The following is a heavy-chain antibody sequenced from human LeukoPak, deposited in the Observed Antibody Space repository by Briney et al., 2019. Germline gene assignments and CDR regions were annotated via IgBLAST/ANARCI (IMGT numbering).Heavy chain of an antibody. CDR3: ARVDCSTSYYGFDY. D-gene: IGHD2-2*01. CDR2: IYTSGST. Sequence: SETLSLTCTVSGGSISSYYWSWIRQPAGKGLEWIGRIYTSGSTNYNPSLKSRVTMSVDTSKNQFSLKLSSVTAADTAVYYCARVDCSTSYYGFDYWGQGTLVTVSS. J-gene: IGHJ4*02. V-gene: IGHV4-4*07. CDR1: GGSISSYY.